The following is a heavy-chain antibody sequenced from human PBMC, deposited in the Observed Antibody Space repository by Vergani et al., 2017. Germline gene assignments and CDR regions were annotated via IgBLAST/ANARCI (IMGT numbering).Heavy chain of an antibody. CDR1: GASVNSYY. D-gene: IGHD2-21*01. V-gene: IGHV4-59*02. J-gene: IGHJ4*02. CDR3: ARARISYCAGSTDY. Sequence: QVKLQESGPGLGKPSETLSLTCTVSGASVNSYYWSWIRQPPGKGLEWMGYVSFRGDTLYDPSVKGRMTISLNTSSNQFSLYLTSVTAADTAVYYCARARISYCAGSTDYWGQGTLVTVSS. CDR2: VSFRGDT.